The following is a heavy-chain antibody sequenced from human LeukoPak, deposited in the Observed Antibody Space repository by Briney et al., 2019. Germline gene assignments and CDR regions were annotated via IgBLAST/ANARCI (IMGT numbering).Heavy chain of an antibody. CDR3: GRAFPPLRTSSAGDL. CDR2: ISGHSSHI. Sequence: GGSLRLSCAASGFRFSSYWMSWVRQAPGKGLEWVSAISGHSSHIYYGDSVKGRFTISRDNARNSLYLQMNSLGVEDTAVYYCGRAFPPLRTSSAGDLWGQGTLVTVSS. CDR1: GFRFSSYW. J-gene: IGHJ4*02. D-gene: IGHD3-16*01. V-gene: IGHV3-21*01.